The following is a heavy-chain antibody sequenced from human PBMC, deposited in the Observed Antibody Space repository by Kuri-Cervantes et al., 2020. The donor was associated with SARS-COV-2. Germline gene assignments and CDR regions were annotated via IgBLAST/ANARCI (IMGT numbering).Heavy chain of an antibody. CDR1: GDSISSDHW. V-gene: IGHV4-4*02. Sequence: SCAVSGDSISSDHWWSWVRQPPGKGLEWIGEIYHGGSTNYNPSLKSRVTISIDKSKKQFSLNLRSVTAADTAVYYCARDRKVPANRDAFDIWGPGTMVTVSS. CDR3: ARDRKVPANRDAFDI. D-gene: IGHD2-2*01. J-gene: IGHJ3*02. CDR2: IYHGGST.